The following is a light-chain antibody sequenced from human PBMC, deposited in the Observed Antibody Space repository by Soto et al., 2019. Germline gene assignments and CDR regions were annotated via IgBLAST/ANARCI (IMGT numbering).Light chain of an antibody. V-gene: IGKV1-39*01. Sequence: DIQMTQSPSSLSASVGDRVSITCRASQSVSSYLNWYQQKPGKAPRLLIYAASSLQSGVPSRFSGSGSETDFTLTINSLQPEDFATYYCQQSYTNPRTFGEGTKVEIK. CDR2: AAS. J-gene: IGKJ1*01. CDR1: QSVSSY. CDR3: QQSYTNPRT.